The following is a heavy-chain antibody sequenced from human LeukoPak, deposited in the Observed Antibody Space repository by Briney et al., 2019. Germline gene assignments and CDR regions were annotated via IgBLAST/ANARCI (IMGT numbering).Heavy chain of an antibody. J-gene: IGHJ4*02. D-gene: IGHD3-3*01. CDR2: IWYDGSNE. CDR3: ARDGAIWSGYPYYFDY. Sequence: GGSPRLSCAASGFTFSSFGMHWVRQAPGKGLEWMAIIWYDGSNEYYADSVKGRFTISRDNSKNTLSLQMNSLRAEDTAVYYCARDGAIWSGYPYYFDYWGQGTLVTVSS. CDR1: GFTFSSFG. V-gene: IGHV3-33*01.